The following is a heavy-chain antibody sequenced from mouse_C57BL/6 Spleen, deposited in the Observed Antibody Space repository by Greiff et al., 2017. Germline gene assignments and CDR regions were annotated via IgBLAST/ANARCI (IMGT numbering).Heavy chain of an antibody. J-gene: IGHJ1*03. CDR3: ARSYDYDGYFDV. CDR1: GYTFPDYN. Sequence: VQLKQSGPELVKPGASVKIPCKASGYTFPDYNMDWVQQSHGKSLEWIGDINPNNGGTIYNQKFKGKATLTVDKSSSTAYMELRSLTSEDTAVYYCARSYDYDGYFDVWGTGTTVTVSS. D-gene: IGHD2-4*01. CDR2: INPNNGGT. V-gene: IGHV1-18*01.